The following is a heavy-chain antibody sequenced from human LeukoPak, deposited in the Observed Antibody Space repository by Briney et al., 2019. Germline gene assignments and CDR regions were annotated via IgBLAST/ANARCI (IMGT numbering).Heavy chain of an antibody. J-gene: IGHJ4*02. CDR1: GFSVSSRINY. CDR2: ITATSSST. CDR3: AKLFDSGTYNNFFHY. V-gene: IGHV3-23*01. D-gene: IGHD3-10*01. Sequence: GGSLRLSCAASGFSVSSRINYMSWVRQAPGKGLEWVSAITATSSSTYDADSVQGRFTISRDNSKNTLYLQMSSLRPEDTAIYYCAKLFDSGTYNNFFHYWGQGTLVTVSS.